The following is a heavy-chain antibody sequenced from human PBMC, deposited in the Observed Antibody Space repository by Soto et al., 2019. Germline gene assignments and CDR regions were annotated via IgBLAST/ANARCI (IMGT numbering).Heavy chain of an antibody. CDR3: TRDSRAYCSGGSCYYFDH. CDR2: IRSKTYGGTT. Sequence: GGSLRLSCTASGFTFGDYTMSWFRQAPGKGLEWVGFIRSKTYGGTTEYAASVKGRFTISRDDSTSIAYLQMNSLKTEDTAVYYCTRDSRAYCSGGSCYYFDHWGQGTLVTVSS. D-gene: IGHD2-15*01. CDR1: GFTFGDYT. J-gene: IGHJ4*02. V-gene: IGHV3-49*03.